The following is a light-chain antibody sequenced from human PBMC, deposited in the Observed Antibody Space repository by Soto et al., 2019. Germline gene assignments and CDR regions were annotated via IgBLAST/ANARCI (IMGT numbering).Light chain of an antibody. J-gene: IGLJ3*02. CDR2: EVS. V-gene: IGLV2-14*01. Sequence: QSALTQPASVSASPGQSITISCTGTHSDVGGYDRVSWSQQHPGKPPKLIIFEVSYRPSGVSNRFSGSKSGNTASLTISGLQPEDEADYYCTSFTSTNTWVFVGGTKLTVL. CDR1: HSDVGGYDR. CDR3: TSFTSTNTWV.